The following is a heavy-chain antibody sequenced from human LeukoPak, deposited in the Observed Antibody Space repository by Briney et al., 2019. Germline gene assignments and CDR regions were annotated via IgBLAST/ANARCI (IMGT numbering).Heavy chain of an antibody. CDR2: ISGSGGST. Sequence: GGSLRLSCAASGFTFDDYAMSWVRQAPGKGLEWVSAISGSGGSTYYADSVKGRFTISRDNSKNTLYLQMNSLRAEDTAVYYCAKDRVTGTTNWFDPWGQGTLVTVSS. V-gene: IGHV3-23*01. J-gene: IGHJ5*02. D-gene: IGHD1-14*01. CDR3: AKDRVTGTTNWFDP. CDR1: GFTFDDYA.